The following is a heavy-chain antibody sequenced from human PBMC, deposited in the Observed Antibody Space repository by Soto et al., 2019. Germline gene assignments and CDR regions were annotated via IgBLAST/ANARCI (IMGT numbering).Heavy chain of an antibody. Sequence: GGSLRLSCAASGFTFSSYGMHWVRQAPGKGLEWVAVIWYDGSNKYYADSVKGRFTISRDNSKNTLYLQMNSLRAEDTAVYYCARDRRQQLVRGPDYCGQGTLVTVSS. CDR1: GFTFSSYG. CDR2: IWYDGSNK. D-gene: IGHD6-13*01. J-gene: IGHJ4*02. V-gene: IGHV3-33*01. CDR3: ARDRRQQLVRGPDY.